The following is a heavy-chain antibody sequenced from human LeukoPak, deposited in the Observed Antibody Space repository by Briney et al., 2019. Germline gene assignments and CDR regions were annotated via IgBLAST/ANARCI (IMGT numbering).Heavy chain of an antibody. J-gene: IGHJ4*02. Sequence: GGSLRLSCTASGFTFINFWMGWVRQAPGKGLEWVANIKQDETEKFYLGSVKGRFTISRDNAKNSLYLQMNSLRAEDTAVYYCAKDYGGNPSFDYWGQGTLVTVSS. V-gene: IGHV3-7*03. CDR2: IKQDETEK. CDR1: GFTFINFW. CDR3: AKDYGGNPSFDY. D-gene: IGHD4-23*01.